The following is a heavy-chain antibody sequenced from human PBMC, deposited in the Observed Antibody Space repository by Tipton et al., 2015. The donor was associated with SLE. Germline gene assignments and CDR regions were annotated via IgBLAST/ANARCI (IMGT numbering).Heavy chain of an antibody. D-gene: IGHD2-15*01. CDR3: ARVVTVGATHYYDVDV. V-gene: IGHV4-59*12. Sequence: TLSLTCAVSGGSISNYFWSWIRQPPGKRLEWIGYIYYSGSTNYNPSLKSRVTMSVDTSKTQFSLNLSSLTAADTAIYHCARVVTVGATHYYDVDVWGPGTTVTVSS. CDR2: IYYSGST. CDR1: GGSISNYF. J-gene: IGHJ6*02.